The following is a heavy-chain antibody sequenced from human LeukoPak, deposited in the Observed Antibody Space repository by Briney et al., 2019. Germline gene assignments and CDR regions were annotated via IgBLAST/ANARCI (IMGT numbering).Heavy chain of an antibody. Sequence: PSETLSLTCTVSGGSISSSSYYWGWIRQPPGKGLEWIGSIYYSGSTYYTPSLKSRVTISVDTSKNQFSLKLSSVTAADTAVYYCARGNFGVASWFDPWGQGTLVTVSS. D-gene: IGHD3-3*01. V-gene: IGHV4-39*07. CDR1: GGSISSSSYY. J-gene: IGHJ5*02. CDR2: IYYSGST. CDR3: ARGNFGVASWFDP.